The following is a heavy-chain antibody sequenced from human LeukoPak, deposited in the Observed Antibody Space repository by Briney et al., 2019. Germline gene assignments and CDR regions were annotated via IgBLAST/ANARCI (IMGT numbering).Heavy chain of an antibody. CDR2: FDPEDGET. CDR1: GYTLTELS. V-gene: IGHV1-24*01. D-gene: IGHD3-9*01. Sequence: GASVKVSCKVSGYTLTELSMHWVRQAPGKGLEWMRGFDPEDGETIYAQKFQGRVTMTEDTSTDTAYMELSSLRSEDTAVYYCARGPGGTLNYDILTFDYWGQGTLVTVSS. J-gene: IGHJ4*02. CDR3: ARGPGGTLNYDILTFDY.